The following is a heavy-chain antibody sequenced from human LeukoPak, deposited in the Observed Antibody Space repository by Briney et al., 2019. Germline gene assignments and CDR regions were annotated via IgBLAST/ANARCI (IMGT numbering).Heavy chain of an antibody. V-gene: IGHV4-39*01. J-gene: IGHJ5*02. CDR1: GGSISSSSYY. CDR2: IYYSGST. CDR3: ARWPTIRYCSSTSCYRFDP. D-gene: IGHD2-2*02. Sequence: PSETLSPTCTVSGGSISSSSYYWGWIRQPPGKGLEWIGSIYYSGSTYYNPSLKSRVTISVDTSKNQFSLKLSSVTAADTAVYYCARWPTIRYCSSTSCYRFDPWGQGTLVTVSS.